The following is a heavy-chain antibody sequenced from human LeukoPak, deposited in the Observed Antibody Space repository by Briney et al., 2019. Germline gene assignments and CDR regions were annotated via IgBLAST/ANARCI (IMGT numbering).Heavy chain of an antibody. D-gene: IGHD4-17*01. J-gene: IGHJ4*02. CDR2: INPNSGGT. V-gene: IGHV1-2*02. CDR1: GYTFTGYY. CDR3: ARAPLTVTTSYFDY. Sequence: GASVKVSCKASGYTFTGYYMHWVRQAPGQGLEWMGWINPNSGGTNYAQKFQGRVTMTRDASISTAYMELSRLRSDDTAVYYCARAPLTVTTSYFDYWGQGTLVTVSS.